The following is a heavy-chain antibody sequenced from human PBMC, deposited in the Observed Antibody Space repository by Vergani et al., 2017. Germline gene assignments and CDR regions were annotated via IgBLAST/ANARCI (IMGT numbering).Heavy chain of an antibody. J-gene: IGHJ6*03. CDR1: GGTFSSYA. CDR3: ARTGETPYYYYYMDV. V-gene: IGHV1-69*06. CDR2: IIPIFGTA. Sequence: QVQLVQSGAEVKKPGSSVKVSCKASGGTFSSYAISWVRQAPGQGLEWMGGIIPIFGTANYAQKFQGWVTMTRDTSISTAYMELSSLRSEDTAVYYCARTGETPYYYYYMDVWGKGTTVTVSS. D-gene: IGHD1-14*01.